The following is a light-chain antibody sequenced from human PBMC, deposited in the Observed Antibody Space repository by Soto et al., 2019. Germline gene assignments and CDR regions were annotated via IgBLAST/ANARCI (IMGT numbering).Light chain of an antibody. Sequence: DTVMTQSPDSLAVSLGERATSNCKSSQSILYSSNNKNYLVWYQQKPGQPPKVLIYWASTRESGVPDRFSGSGSGTDFTLTISSLQPEDFATYYCQQANSFPITFGQGTRLQIK. J-gene: IGKJ5*01. CDR2: WAS. CDR1: QSILYSSNNKNY. CDR3: QQANSFPIT. V-gene: IGKV4-1*01.